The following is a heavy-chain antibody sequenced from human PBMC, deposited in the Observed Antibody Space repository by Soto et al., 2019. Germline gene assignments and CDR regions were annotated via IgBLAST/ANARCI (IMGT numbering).Heavy chain of an antibody. CDR3: GGGRLVGYYYYGMDV. Sequence: QVQLQESGPGLVKPSETLSLTCTVSGGSISSYYWSWIRQPPGKGLEWIGYIYYSGSTNYNPSLKGRVTITIGTSKDQFSPELGPVTAADTAVDYCGGGRLVGYYYYGMDVCGQGTTVTVSS. CDR2: IYYSGST. J-gene: IGHJ6*02. V-gene: IGHV4-59*01. D-gene: IGHD3-9*01. CDR1: GGSISSYY.